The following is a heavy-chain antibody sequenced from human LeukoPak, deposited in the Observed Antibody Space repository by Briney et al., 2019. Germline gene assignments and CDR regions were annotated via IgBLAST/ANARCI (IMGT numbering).Heavy chain of an antibody. CDR2: IYYTGNT. CDR3: ARAGTNLGDYDY. CDR1: GVSISSSYSY. D-gene: IGHD4-17*01. J-gene: IGHJ4*02. Sequence: SETLSLTCTVSGVSISSSYSYWGWIRQPPGMGLEWIGSIYYTGNTYYNASLKSQVSISIDTSKNQFSLKLTSVTAADTAVYYCARAGTNLGDYDYWGQGTLVTVSS. V-gene: IGHV4-39*01.